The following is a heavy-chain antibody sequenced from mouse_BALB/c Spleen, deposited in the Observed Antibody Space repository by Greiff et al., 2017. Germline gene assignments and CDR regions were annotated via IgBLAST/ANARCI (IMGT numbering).Heavy chain of an antibody. CDR2: ISTYYGNT. V-gene: IGHV1-67*01. CDR3: ARKDSNYFDY. CDR1: SYTFTDYA. J-gene: IGHJ2*01. Sequence: QVQLQQSGPELVRPGVSVKISCKGSSYTFTDYAMHWVKQSHAKSLEWIGVISTYYGNTNYNQKFKGKATMTVDKSSSTAYMQLSSLTSEDSAVYYCARKDSNYFDYWGQGTTLTVSS.